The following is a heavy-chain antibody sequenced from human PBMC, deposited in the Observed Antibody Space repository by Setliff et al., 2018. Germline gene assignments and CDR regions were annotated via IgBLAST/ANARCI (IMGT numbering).Heavy chain of an antibody. CDR2: IKKGGSIK. J-gene: IGHJ4*02. V-gene: IGHV3-7*01. CDR1: GFTFSNAW. Sequence: GGSLRLSCAASGFTFSNAWMSWVRQAPGKGLEWVANIKKGGSIKYYLDSVRGRFTISRDNAENSLTLQMNSLRVEDTAVYYCSRDLQGSGDYVVDYWGQGTQVTVSS. D-gene: IGHD4-17*01. CDR3: SRDLQGSGDYVVDY.